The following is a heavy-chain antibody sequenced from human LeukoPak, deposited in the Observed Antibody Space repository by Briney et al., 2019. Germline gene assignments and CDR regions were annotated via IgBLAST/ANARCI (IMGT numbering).Heavy chain of an antibody. D-gene: IGHD3-10*01. V-gene: IGHV3-30-3*02. J-gene: IGHJ4*02. Sequence: QPGRSLRLSCAASGFTFTSYDIHWVRQAPGKGLEWVAVISSDGSSKYYADSVKGRFTISRDNSKNTLYLQMNSLRAEDTAVYYCAKSFYYGSGNSDYWGQGTLVTVSS. CDR1: GFTFTSYD. CDR2: ISSDGSSK. CDR3: AKSFYYGSGNSDY.